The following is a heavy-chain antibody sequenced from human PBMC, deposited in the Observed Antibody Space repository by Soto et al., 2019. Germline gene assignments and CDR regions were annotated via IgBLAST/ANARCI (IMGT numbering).Heavy chain of an antibody. CDR2: IIPIFGTA. CDR3: ARESRYCSGGSCYFLPGIDY. V-gene: IGHV1-69*12. J-gene: IGHJ4*02. CDR1: GGTFSSYA. D-gene: IGHD2-15*01. Sequence: QVQLVQSGAEVKKPGSSVNVSCKASGGTFSSYAISWVRRAPGQGLEWMGGIIPIFGTANYAQKFQGRVTITADESTSTAYMELSSLRSEDTAVYYCARESRYCSGGSCYFLPGIDYWGQGTLVTVSS.